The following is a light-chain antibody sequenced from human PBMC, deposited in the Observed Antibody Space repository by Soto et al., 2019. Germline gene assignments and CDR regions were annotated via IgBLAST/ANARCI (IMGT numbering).Light chain of an antibody. CDR1: QTIITY. CDR3: QQTYNLPHT. CDR2: FAS. J-gene: IGKJ1*01. V-gene: IGKV1-39*01. Sequence: DIQMTQSPSSLSASVGDTVTITCRASQTIITYLNWYQQKPGTAPKLLIYFASTLQSGVPSRFSGSRSGTDCTLTINSLQPEDFATYYCQQTYNLPHTFGQGTKVEIK.